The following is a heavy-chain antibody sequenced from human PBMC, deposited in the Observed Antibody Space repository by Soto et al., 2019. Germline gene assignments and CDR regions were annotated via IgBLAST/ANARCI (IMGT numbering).Heavy chain of an antibody. CDR1: GYSFTSYW. D-gene: IGHD6-13*01. V-gene: IGHV5-51*01. Sequence: GESLKISCTGSGYSFTSYWIGWVRQMPGKGLEWMGIIYPGDSDTRYSPSFQGQVTISADKSISTAYLQWSSLKASDTAMYYCARQDSSSWEDYYYMDVWGKGTTVTVSS. CDR2: IYPGDSDT. J-gene: IGHJ6*03. CDR3: ARQDSSSWEDYYYMDV.